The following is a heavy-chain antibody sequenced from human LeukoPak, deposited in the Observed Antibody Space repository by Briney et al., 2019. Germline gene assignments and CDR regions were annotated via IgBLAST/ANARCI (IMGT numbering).Heavy chain of an antibody. CDR2: MNPNSGGT. CDR3: ARDLYSRRMDYYGSGSFFAY. CDR1: GYTFTSYD. V-gene: IGHV1-2*02. D-gene: IGHD3-10*01. Sequence: ASVKVSYKASGYTFTSYDINWVRQATGQGLEWMGWMNPNSGGTNYAQKFQDRVTMTRDTSISTVYMELSRLRSDDTAVYYCARDLYSRRMDYYGSGSFFAYWGQGTLVTVSS. J-gene: IGHJ4*02.